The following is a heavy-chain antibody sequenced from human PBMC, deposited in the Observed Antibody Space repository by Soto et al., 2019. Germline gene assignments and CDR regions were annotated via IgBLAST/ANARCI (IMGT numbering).Heavy chain of an antibody. V-gene: IGHV5-51*01. J-gene: IGHJ5*02. D-gene: IGHD6-13*01. CDR2: IYPGDSDT. CDR3: ARRIAAAGYNWFDP. CDR1: GYSFTSYW. Sequence: GESMKISCTGAGYSFTSYWIGWVRQMPGKGLGWMGIIYPGDSDTRYSPSFQGQVTISADKSISTAYLQWSSLKASDTAMYYCARRIAAAGYNWFDPWGQGTLVTVSS.